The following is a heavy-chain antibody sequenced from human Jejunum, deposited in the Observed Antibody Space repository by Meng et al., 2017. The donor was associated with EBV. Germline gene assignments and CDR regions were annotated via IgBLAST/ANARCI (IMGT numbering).Heavy chain of an antibody. CDR1: GFTFTNYD. V-gene: IGHV1-8*01. D-gene: IGHD3-3*01. CDR3: ARGAQPIDL. CDR2: MNPSNGKT. J-gene: IGHJ5*02. Sequence: VQLVQSGAEVKKPGTSVKVFCKASGFTFTNYDINWVRQASGQGLEWMGWMNPSNGKTGYAQKFQGRVTMTRDASTSTAYMELSSLRSDDTAVYFCARGAQPIDLWGQGTLVTVSS.